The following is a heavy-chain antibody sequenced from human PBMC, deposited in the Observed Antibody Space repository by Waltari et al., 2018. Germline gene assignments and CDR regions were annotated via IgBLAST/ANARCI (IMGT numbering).Heavy chain of an antibody. CDR2: IRYDGSNK. D-gene: IGHD2-2*01. CDR3: AKDRGDIVVVPAAMAP. V-gene: IGHV3-30*02. Sequence: QVQLVESGGGVVQPGGSLRLSCAASGFTFSSYGMHWVRQAPGKGLEWVAFIRYDGSNKYYADSVKGRFTISRDNSKNTLYLQMNSLRAEDTAVYYCAKDRGDIVVVPAAMAPWGQGTLVTVSS. J-gene: IGHJ5*02. CDR1: GFTFSSYG.